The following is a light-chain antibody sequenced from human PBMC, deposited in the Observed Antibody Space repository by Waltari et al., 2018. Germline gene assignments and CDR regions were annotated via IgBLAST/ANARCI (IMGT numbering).Light chain of an antibody. CDR2: GKN. CDR3: NSRDTSGNYVV. V-gene: IGLV3-19*01. Sequence: SSELTQDPAVSVALGQTVTITCQGDSLRNYYASWYQQKPGQAPVVVMFGKNNRPSGIPDRFSGSSSGNTASLTISGAQAEDEADFYCNSRDTSGNYVVFGGGTKLTVL. J-gene: IGLJ2*01. CDR1: SLRNYY.